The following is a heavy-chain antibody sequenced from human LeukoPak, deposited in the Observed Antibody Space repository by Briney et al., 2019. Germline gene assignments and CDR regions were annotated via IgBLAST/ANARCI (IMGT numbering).Heavy chain of an antibody. CDR2: ISGGGSGT. CDR3: AKAVGSSGYFSRDAFDI. Sequence: GGSLRLSYAPSGFTFSSYAMSWVRQAPGKGLEWVAVISGGGSGTYYPDSVRGRFTISRDNSKNTVYLQMNSLRAEDTAIYYCAKAVGSSGYFSRDAFDIWGQGTMVTVSS. D-gene: IGHD3-22*01. CDR1: GFTFSSYA. J-gene: IGHJ3*02. V-gene: IGHV3-23*01.